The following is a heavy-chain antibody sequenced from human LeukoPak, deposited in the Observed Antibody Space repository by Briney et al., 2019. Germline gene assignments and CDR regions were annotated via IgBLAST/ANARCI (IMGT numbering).Heavy chain of an antibody. Sequence: PSETLSLTCTVSGGSISSYYWSWIRQPPGKGLEWIGYIDYSGTTKYNPSLKSRLTISVDTSKNQFSLKLSSVTAADTAVYYCARIFRWGDVFDIWGQGTMVTVSS. V-gene: IGHV4-59*01. D-gene: IGHD3-16*01. CDR2: IDYSGTT. CDR1: GGSISSYY. J-gene: IGHJ3*02. CDR3: ARIFRWGDVFDI.